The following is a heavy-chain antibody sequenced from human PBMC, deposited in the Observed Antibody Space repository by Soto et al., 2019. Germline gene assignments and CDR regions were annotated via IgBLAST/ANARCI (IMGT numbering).Heavy chain of an antibody. CDR2: ISSSGSTI. D-gene: IGHD3-22*01. J-gene: IGHJ4*02. CDR3: ASYDSSGYRYYYFDY. Sequence: VGSLRLSCAASGFTFSDYYMSWIRQAPGKGLEWVSYISSSGSTIYYADSVKGRFTISRDNAKNSLYLQMNSLRAEDTAVYYCASYDSSGYRYYYFDYWGQGTLVTVSS. CDR1: GFTFSDYY. V-gene: IGHV3-11*01.